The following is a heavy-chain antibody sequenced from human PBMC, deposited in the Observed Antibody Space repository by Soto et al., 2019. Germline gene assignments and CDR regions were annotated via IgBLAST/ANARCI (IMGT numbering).Heavy chain of an antibody. CDR3: ARYYGSEYYFDY. J-gene: IGHJ4*02. V-gene: IGHV4-31*03. D-gene: IGHD3-10*01. CDR1: GGSISSGGYY. CDR2: IYYSGST. Sequence: SETLSLTCTVSGGSISSGGYYWSWIRQHPGKGLEWIGYIYYSGSTYYNPSLKSRVTISVDTSKNQFSLKLSSVTAADTAVYYCARYYGSEYYFDYWGQGTQVTVSS.